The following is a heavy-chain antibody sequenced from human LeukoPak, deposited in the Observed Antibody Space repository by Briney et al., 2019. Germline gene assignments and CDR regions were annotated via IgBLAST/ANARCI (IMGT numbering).Heavy chain of an antibody. Sequence: SETLSLTCNVSGYSISSGSYRGWIRQPPGKGLEWIGTIYHDGSRYYSPSLRSRLTISVVTSKNQFSLKLTSVTAADTAVYYCVRNKFYGGHSDYWGQGTLVTVSS. CDR3: VRNKFYGGHSDY. V-gene: IGHV4-38-2*02. CDR1: GYSISSGSY. D-gene: IGHD4-23*01. CDR2: IYHDGSR. J-gene: IGHJ4*02.